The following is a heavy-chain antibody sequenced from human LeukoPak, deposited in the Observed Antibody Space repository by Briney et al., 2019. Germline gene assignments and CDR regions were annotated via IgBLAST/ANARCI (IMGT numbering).Heavy chain of an antibody. CDR2: IHKSGST. D-gene: IGHD4-17*01. Sequence: SETLSLTCTVSGGSISSVSHYWSWLRQPAGTGLEWIGRIHKSGSTNYNPSLKSRVTISVDTSKNQFSLRLSSVTAADTAAYYCARDYGDYGVDYWGQGTLVTVSS. V-gene: IGHV4-61*02. CDR1: GGSISSVSHY. CDR3: ARDYGDYGVDY. J-gene: IGHJ4*02.